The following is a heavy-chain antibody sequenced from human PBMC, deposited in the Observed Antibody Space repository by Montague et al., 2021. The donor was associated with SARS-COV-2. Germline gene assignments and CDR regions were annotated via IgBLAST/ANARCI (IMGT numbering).Heavy chain of an antibody. Sequence: SETLSLTCTVSGGSISSTSYYWGRIRQPPGKGLEWIGSISYSGSTYYKSSLKSRVTISVDTSKNQFSPRLSSVTAADTAVYYCARHIAGSGNAFDIWGQGTMVTVSS. V-gene: IGHV4-39*01. CDR1: GGSISSTSYY. J-gene: IGHJ3*02. D-gene: IGHD3-10*01. CDR3: ARHIAGSGNAFDI. CDR2: ISYSGST.